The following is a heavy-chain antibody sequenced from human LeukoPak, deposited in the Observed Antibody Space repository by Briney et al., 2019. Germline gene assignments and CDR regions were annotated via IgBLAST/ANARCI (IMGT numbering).Heavy chain of an antibody. V-gene: IGHV3-23*01. Sequence: GGSLRLSCAASGFTFSSYAISWVRQAPGKGLEWVSAISGSGVTTYHADSVKGRFTISRDNSKNTLYLQMNSLRAEDTAIYYCAKEDGGSGWYGGFDYWGQGTLVTVSS. CDR3: AKEDGGSGWYGGFDY. CDR2: ISGSGVTT. J-gene: IGHJ4*02. CDR1: GFTFSSYA. D-gene: IGHD6-19*01.